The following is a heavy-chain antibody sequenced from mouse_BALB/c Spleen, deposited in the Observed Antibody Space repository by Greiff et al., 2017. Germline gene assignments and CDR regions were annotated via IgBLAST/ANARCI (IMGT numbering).Heavy chain of an antibody. Sequence: EVQRVESGGGLVQPGGSRKLSCAASGFTFSSFGMHWVRQAPEKGLEWVAYISSGSSTIYYADTVKGRFTISRDNPKNTLFLQMTSLRSEDTAMYYCARSGISYGYYAMDYWGQGTSVTVSS. CDR3: ARSGISYGYYAMDY. CDR2: ISSGSSTI. CDR1: GFTFSSFG. D-gene: IGHD1-1*01. J-gene: IGHJ4*01. V-gene: IGHV5-17*02.